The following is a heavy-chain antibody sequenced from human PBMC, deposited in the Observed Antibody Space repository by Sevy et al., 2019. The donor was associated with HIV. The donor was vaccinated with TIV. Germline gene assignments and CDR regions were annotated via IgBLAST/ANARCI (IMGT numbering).Heavy chain of an antibody. CDR3: VGLFLSYRSGWSYFDY. D-gene: IGHD6-19*01. J-gene: IGHJ4*02. CDR1: GFTVNDKY. CDR2: IFSSGST. V-gene: IGHV3-66*02. Sequence: GGSLRLSCAISGFTVNDKYIIWVRQAPGKGLEWVSVIFSSGSTYYADSAKGRFTISRDNSKNTVYLQVNSVRAEDTAVYYCVGLFLSYRSGWSYFDYWGQGTLVTVSS.